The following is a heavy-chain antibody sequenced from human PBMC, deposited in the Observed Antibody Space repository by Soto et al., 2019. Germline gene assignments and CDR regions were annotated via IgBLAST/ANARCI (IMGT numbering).Heavy chain of an antibody. D-gene: IGHD3-22*01. J-gene: IGHJ4*02. CDR2: IIPIFGTA. CDR1: GGTFSSYA. Sequence: GASVKVSCKASGGTFSSYAISWVRQAPGQGLEWMGGIIPIFGTANYAQKFQGRVTITADKSTSTAYMELSSLRSEDTAVYYCAREDSSGYSVGDYWGQGTLVTVSS. V-gene: IGHV1-69*06. CDR3: AREDSSGYSVGDY.